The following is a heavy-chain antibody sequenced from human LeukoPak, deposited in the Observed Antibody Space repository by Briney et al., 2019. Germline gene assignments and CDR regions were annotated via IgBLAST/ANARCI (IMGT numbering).Heavy chain of an antibody. CDR3: AKGGLIPAESYYDFWSGYRTYYFDY. CDR1: GFTFSSYA. CDR2: ISGSGGST. V-gene: IGHV3-23*01. Sequence: PGGSLRLSCAASGFTFSSYAMSWVRQAPGKGLEWVSAISGSGGSTYYADSVKGRFTISRDNSKNTLYLQMNSLRAEDTAVYYCAKGGLIPAESYYDFWSGYRTYYFDYWGQGTLVTVSS. D-gene: IGHD3-3*01. J-gene: IGHJ4*02.